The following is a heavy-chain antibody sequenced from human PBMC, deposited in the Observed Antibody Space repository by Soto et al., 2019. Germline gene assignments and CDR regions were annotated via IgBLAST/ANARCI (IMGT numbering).Heavy chain of an antibody. Sequence: SETMCVTSAVDGGSFSGYDWSWIRQPPGKGLEWIGEINHSGSTNYNPSLKSRVTISVDTSKNQFSLKLSSVTAADTAVYYCARGPDVSAPHYMDVWGKGTTVTVSS. D-gene: IGHD6-6*01. CDR1: GGSFSGYD. V-gene: IGHV4-34*01. CDR3: ARGPDVSAPHYMDV. J-gene: IGHJ6*03. CDR2: INHSGST.